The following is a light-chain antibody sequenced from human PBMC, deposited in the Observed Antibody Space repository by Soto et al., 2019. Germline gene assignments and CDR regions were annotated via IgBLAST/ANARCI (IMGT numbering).Light chain of an antibody. CDR1: QSVSSY. CDR2: DAS. CDR3: QQYNNWIT. J-gene: IGKJ5*01. V-gene: IGKV3-15*01. Sequence: VMTQSPATLSLSPGERATLSCRASQSVSSYLAWYQQKPGQAPRLLIYDASNRATGIPARFSGSGSGTEFTLTISSLQSEDFAVYYCQQYNNWITFGQGTRLEI.